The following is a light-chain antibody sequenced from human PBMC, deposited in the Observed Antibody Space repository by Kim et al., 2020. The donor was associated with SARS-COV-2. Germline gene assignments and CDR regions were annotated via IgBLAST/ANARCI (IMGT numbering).Light chain of an antibody. CDR3: NSRDSSGNPSYV. CDR1: SLRSYY. J-gene: IGLJ1*01. V-gene: IGLV3-19*01. Sequence: SSELTQDPAVSVALGQTVRITCQGDSLRSYYASWYQQKPGQAPVLVIYGKNNRPSGIPDRFSGSSSGNTASLPITGAQAEDEADYYCNSRDSSGNPSYVF. CDR2: GKN.